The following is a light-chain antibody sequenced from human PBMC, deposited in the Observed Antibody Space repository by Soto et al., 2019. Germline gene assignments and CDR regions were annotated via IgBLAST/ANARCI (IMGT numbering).Light chain of an antibody. CDR2: GAS. CDR3: QQDGSSPPRYT. J-gene: IGKJ2*01. V-gene: IGKV3-20*01. Sequence: EIVLTQSPGTLSLSPGERATLSCRASQSVSSSYLAWYQQKPGQAPRLLIYGASSRATGIPDRFSGSGSGTDFTLTISRLEPEDFAVYYCQQDGSSPPRYTFGQGTKLESK. CDR1: QSVSSSY.